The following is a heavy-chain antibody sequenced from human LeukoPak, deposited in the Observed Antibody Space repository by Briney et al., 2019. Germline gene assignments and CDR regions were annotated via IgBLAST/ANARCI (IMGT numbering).Heavy chain of an antibody. J-gene: IGHJ5*02. Sequence: GASVKVSCKASGGTFSSYEISWVRQAPGQGLEWMGGIIPMFGTAKYAQKFQGRVTITADKSTSTAYMELSSLRSEDTAVYYCARVVRDYDLLTGHPLGEWFDPWGQGTLATVSS. CDR3: ARVVRDYDLLTGHPLGEWFDP. CDR1: GGTFSSYE. V-gene: IGHV1-69*06. CDR2: IIPMFGTA. D-gene: IGHD3-9*01.